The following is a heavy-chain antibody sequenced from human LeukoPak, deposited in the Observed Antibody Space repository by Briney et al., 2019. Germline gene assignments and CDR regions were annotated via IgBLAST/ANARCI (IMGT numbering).Heavy chain of an antibody. CDR3: ARDHQHSGSYYVRHFQH. Sequence: SVKVSCKASGGTFSSYAISWVRQAPGQGLEWMGGIIPIFGTANYAQKFQGRVTITADESTSTAYMELSSLRSEDTAVYYCARDHQHSGSYYVRHFQHWGQGTLVTVSS. J-gene: IGHJ1*01. D-gene: IGHD1-26*01. CDR1: GGTFSSYA. CDR2: IIPIFGTA. V-gene: IGHV1-69*13.